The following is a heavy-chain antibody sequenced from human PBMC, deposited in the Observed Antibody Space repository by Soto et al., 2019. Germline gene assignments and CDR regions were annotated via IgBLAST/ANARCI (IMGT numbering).Heavy chain of an antibody. D-gene: IGHD2-15*01. V-gene: IGHV3-30-3*01. J-gene: IGHJ4*02. CDR1: GFTFSSYA. Sequence: QVQLVESGGGVVQPGRSLRLSCAASGFTFSSYAMHWVRQAPGKGLEWVAVISYDGSNKYYADSVKGRFTISRDNSKNTLYLQMNSLRAEDTAVYYCARSHVLAHFDYWGKGTLVTVSS. CDR3: ARSHVLAHFDY. CDR2: ISYDGSNK.